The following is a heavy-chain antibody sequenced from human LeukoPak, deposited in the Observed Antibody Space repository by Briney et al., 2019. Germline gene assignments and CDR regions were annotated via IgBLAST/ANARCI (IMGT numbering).Heavy chain of an antibody. D-gene: IGHD6-19*01. CDR1: GFTFSSYW. V-gene: IGHV3-7*01. CDR2: IKQDGSEK. Sequence: GGSLRLSCAASGFTFSSYWMSWVRQAPGKGLEWVANIKQDGSEKYYVDSVKGRFTISRDNAKNSLYLQMNSLRAEDTAVYYCASDSSGWYQLKDYWGQGTLVTVSS. J-gene: IGHJ4*02. CDR3: ASDSSGWYQLKDY.